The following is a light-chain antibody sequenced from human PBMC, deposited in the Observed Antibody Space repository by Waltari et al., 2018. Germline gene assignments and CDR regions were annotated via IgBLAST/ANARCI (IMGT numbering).Light chain of an antibody. CDR1: NSNIRSNA. CDR3: ATWDDRLTGVL. Sequence: QSVLTQPPSASVTPGQRLTIPCSGRNSNIRSNAVHWYQQLPGKAPRLLIYSNEQRPAGVPDRFSGSKSGTSASLAISGLQSEDEADYYCATWDDRLTGVLFGGGTKVTVL. V-gene: IGLV1-44*01. J-gene: IGLJ3*02. CDR2: SNE.